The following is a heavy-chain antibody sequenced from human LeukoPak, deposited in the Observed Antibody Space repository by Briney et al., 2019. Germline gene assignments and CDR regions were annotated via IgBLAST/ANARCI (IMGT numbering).Heavy chain of an antibody. CDR1: GFRFSTSG. D-gene: IGHD2-2*01. V-gene: IGHV3-30*02. CDR2: IRFDGSDE. J-gene: IGHJ3*01. CDR3: AKEVTCCSSSSCNDAFDV. Sequence: PGGSLRLSCAASGFRFSTSGMHWVRQAPGKGLERVSFIRFDGSDEDHGDSVKGRFTIYRDNSKNTMYLQMNSLRAEDTAVYYCAKEVTCCSSSSCNDAFDVWGRGTMVIVSS.